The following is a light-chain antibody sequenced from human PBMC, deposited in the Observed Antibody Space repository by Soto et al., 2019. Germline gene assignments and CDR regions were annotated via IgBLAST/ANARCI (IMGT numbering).Light chain of an antibody. CDR3: QQYNNWPPLT. J-gene: IGKJ4*01. Sequence: EIVMTQSPATLSVSPGERATLSCRASQSVNSNLAWYQQKPGQAPRLLIYGASTRATGIPARFSGSGSGTEFTLTISSLQSEDFALYYCQQYNNWPPLTFGGGTKVEIK. CDR1: QSVNSN. V-gene: IGKV3-15*01. CDR2: GAS.